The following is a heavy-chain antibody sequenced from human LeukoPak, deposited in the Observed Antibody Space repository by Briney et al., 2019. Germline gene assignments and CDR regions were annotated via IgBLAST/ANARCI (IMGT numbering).Heavy chain of an antibody. CDR2: IWYDGSNK. CDR1: GFTFSSYG. J-gene: IGHJ6*02. Sequence: GGSLRHSCAASGFTFSSYGMHWVRQAPGKGLEWVAVIWYDGSNKYYADSVKGRFTISRDNSKNTLYLQMNSLRAEDTAVYYCARDSPTNWNDLDYYYYYGMDVWGQGTTVTVSS. CDR3: ARDSPTNWNDLDYYYYYGMDV. V-gene: IGHV3-33*01. D-gene: IGHD1-1*01.